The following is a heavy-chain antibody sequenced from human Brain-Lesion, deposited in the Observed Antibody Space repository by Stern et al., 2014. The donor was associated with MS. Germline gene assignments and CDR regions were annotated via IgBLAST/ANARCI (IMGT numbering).Heavy chain of an antibody. Sequence: VQLVESGPGLVKPSETLSLTCIVSGDSISSRHYYWGWIRQPPGKGLQWIGSIYSSGSTYYSPSLKSRVPMSVDPSRNHFSLKLASVTAADTAIYYCARHIAVASTWVRWFDPWGPGTLVTVSS. D-gene: IGHD6-19*01. V-gene: IGHV4-39*01. CDR3: ARHIAVASTWVRWFDP. CDR1: GDSISSRHYY. J-gene: IGHJ5*02. CDR2: IYSSGST.